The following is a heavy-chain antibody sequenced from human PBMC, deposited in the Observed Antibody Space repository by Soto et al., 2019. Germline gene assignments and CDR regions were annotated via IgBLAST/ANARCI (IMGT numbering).Heavy chain of an antibody. Sequence: QVQLVQSGAEVKQPGSSVKVSCKASGVTFSSYAISWVRQAPGQGLEWMGGIIAIFGTANYAQKFQGRVTITTDESTSTAYMELSSLRSEDTAVYYCARSGSSIAARHYWFDPWGQGTLVTVSS. V-gene: IGHV1-69*01. J-gene: IGHJ5*02. CDR3: ARSGSSIAARHYWFDP. CDR2: IIAIFGTA. D-gene: IGHD6-6*01. CDR1: GVTFSSYA.